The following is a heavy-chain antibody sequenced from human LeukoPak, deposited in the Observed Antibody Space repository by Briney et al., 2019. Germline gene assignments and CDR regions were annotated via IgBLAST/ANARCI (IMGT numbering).Heavy chain of an antibody. V-gene: IGHV1-46*01. CDR3: AREWGGTSTVTTSTESFDY. Sequence: ASVKVSCKASGYTFTSYHMHWVRQAPGQGLEWMGIINPSGGTTNYAQKFQGRVTMTRDTSISTAYMELSRLRSDDTAVYYCAREWGGTSTVTTSTESFDYWGQGTLVTVSS. CDR1: GYTFTSYH. J-gene: IGHJ4*02. D-gene: IGHD4-17*01. CDR2: INPSGGTT.